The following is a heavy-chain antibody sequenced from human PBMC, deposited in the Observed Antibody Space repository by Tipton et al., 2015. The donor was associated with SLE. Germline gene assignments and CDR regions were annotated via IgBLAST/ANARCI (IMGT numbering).Heavy chain of an antibody. Sequence: TLSLTCTVSGGSLSSYYWSWIRQPAGKGLEWIGCIYTNGSTNYNPSLTSRVTMSVDPSKNQFSLKLSSVTAADTAVYYCTRDGGVGATVWWGQGTLVTVSS. CDR1: GGSLSSYY. V-gene: IGHV4-4*07. D-gene: IGHD1-26*01. CDR2: IYTNGST. J-gene: IGHJ4*02. CDR3: TRDGGVGATVW.